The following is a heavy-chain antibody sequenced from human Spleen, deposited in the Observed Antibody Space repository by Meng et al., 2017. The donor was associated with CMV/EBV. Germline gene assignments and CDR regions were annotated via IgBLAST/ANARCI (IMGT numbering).Heavy chain of an antibody. V-gene: IGHV1-69*02. J-gene: IGHJ4*02. D-gene: IGHD3-9*01. CDR2: IITILGIA. CDR1: GGTFSSYT. Sequence: KAPGGTFSSYTISWVRQAPGQGLEWVGRIITILGIANYAQKFQGRVTITADKSTSTAYMELSSLRSEDTAVYYCARQLLTGAKFDYWGQGTLVTVSS. CDR3: ARQLLTGAKFDY.